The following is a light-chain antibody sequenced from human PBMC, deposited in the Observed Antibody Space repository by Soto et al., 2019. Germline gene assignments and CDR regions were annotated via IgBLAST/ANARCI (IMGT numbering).Light chain of an antibody. J-gene: IGKJ1*01. CDR2: GVY. CDR1: QSGSIN. Sequence: ELVLTQAPTILSVSPGDRATLSARASQSGSINLAWYQQKPGQPPRLLMYGVYTRAPGTPARVSGSGSGTEFTLTISSLQYEYSAVYYCQQYDKWPPRTFGQGTKVEIK. V-gene: IGKV3D-15*01. CDR3: QQYDKWPPRT.